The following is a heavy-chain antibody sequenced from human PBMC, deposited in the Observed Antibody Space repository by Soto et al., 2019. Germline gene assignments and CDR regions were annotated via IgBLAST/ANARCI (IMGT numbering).Heavy chain of an antibody. CDR3: AKDLTEYYDFWSGYLPYYGMDV. CDR1: GFTFSSYA. Sequence: GGSLRLSCAASGFTFSSYAMSWVRQAPGKGLEWVSAISGSGGSTYYADSVKGRFTISRDNSKNTLYLQMNSLRVEDTAVYYCAKDLTEYYDFWSGYLPYYGMDVWGQGTTVTVSS. CDR2: ISGSGGST. D-gene: IGHD3-3*01. V-gene: IGHV3-23*01. J-gene: IGHJ6*02.